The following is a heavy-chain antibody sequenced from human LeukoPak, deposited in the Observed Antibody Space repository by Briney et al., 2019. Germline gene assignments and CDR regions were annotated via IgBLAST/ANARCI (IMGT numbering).Heavy chain of an antibody. J-gene: IGHJ4*02. D-gene: IGHD2-15*01. CDR3: ARELPFDY. Sequence: PSETLSLTCTVSGGSISSSGYYWMHRVRQAPGKGLVWISRIKSDGSRTDYADSVKGRFTISRDNAKNTLYLQMNSLRAEDTAVYYCARELPFDYWGQGTLVTVSS. V-gene: IGHV3-74*01. CDR2: IKSDGSRT. CDR1: GGSISSSGYYW.